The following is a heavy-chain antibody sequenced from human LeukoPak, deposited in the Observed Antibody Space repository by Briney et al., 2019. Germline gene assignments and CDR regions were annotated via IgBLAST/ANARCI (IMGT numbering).Heavy chain of an antibody. CDR2: IQYDGSNK. J-gene: IGHJ4*02. CDR3: ARRAGAYSHPYDY. CDR1: GFTFSSYA. D-gene: IGHD4/OR15-4a*01. V-gene: IGHV3-30*07. Sequence: GGSLRLSCAASGFTFSSYAMHWVRQAPGKGLEWVAFIQYDGSNKFYADSVKGRLTISRDNSKNTLYLQMNSLRAEDTAVYYCARRAGAYSHPYDYWGQGTLLTVSS.